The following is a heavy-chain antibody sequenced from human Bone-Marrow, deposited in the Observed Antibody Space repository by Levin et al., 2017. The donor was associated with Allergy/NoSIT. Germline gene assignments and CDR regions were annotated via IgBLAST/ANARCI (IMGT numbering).Heavy chain of an antibody. Sequence: GGSLRLSCAASGFTFSSYWMSWVRQAPGKGLEWVANIKQDGSEKYYVDSVKGRFTISRDNAKNSLYLQMNSLRAEDTAVYYCARGKEYSSSSGGYYYGMDVWRQGTTVTVSS. CDR2: IKQDGSEK. V-gene: IGHV3-7*01. CDR1: GFTFSSYW. D-gene: IGHD6-6*01. CDR3: ARGKEYSSSSGGYYYGMDV. J-gene: IGHJ6*02.